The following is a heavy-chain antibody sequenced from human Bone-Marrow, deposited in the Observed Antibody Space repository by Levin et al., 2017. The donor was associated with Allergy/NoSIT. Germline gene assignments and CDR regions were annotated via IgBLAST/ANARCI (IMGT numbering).Heavy chain of an antibody. CDR3: AKDHYYDNSGHLDY. CDR2: ISYDGSNK. CDR1: GFTFSSYA. V-gene: IGHV3-30*18. Sequence: QSGGSLRLSCAASGFTFSSYAMHWVRQAPGKGLEWVAVISYDGSNKYYGDSVKGRFTISRDNSKNTLYLQMNSLRAEDMALYYCAKDHYYDNSGHLDYWGQGTLVTVSS. J-gene: IGHJ4*02. D-gene: IGHD3-22*01.